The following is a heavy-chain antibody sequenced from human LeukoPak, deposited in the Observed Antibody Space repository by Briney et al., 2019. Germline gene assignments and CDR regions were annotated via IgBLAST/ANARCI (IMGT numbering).Heavy chain of an antibody. CDR1: GFTFSSYA. V-gene: IGHV3-23*01. CDR2: ISGSGGST. Sequence: GGSLRLSCAASGFTFSSYAMSWFRQAPGKGLEWVSAISGSGGSTYYADSVKGRFTISRDNSKNTLYLQMNSLRAEDTAVYYCAKDLVKDSSGTFDYWGQGTLVTVSS. CDR3: AKDLVKDSSGTFDY. D-gene: IGHD6-25*01. J-gene: IGHJ4*02.